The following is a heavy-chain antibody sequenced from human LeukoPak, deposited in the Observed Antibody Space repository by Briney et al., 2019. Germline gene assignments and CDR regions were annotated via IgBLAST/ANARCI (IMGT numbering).Heavy chain of an antibody. CDR3: AKLAQNSGYDYLDV. J-gene: IGHJ6*03. V-gene: IGHV3-48*03. CDR2: ITSSGSDK. Sequence: PGGSLRLSCVASGCTFNTYEMNCVRQSPGRGLEWISYITSSGSDKFYADSVKGRFTISIDNAKNSLWLQMHSLRVDDTAVYYCAKLAQNSGYDYLDVWGIGSTVTVSS. CDR1: GCTFNTYE. D-gene: IGHD4-23*01.